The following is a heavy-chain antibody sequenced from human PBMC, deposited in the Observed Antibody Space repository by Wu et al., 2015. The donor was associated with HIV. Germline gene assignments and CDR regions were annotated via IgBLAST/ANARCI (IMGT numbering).Heavy chain of an antibody. CDR3: ARESVFIAAAGTHIDY. V-gene: IGHV1-69*13. CDR2: IIPIFGTA. CDR1: GGTFSSYA. Sequence: QVQLVQSGAEVKKPGASVKVSCKASGGTFSSYAISWVRQAPGQGLEWMGRIIPIFGTANYAQKFQGRVTITADESTSTAYMELSSLRSEDTAVYYCARESVFIAAAGTHIDYWGQGTLVTVSS. D-gene: IGHD6-13*01. J-gene: IGHJ4*02.